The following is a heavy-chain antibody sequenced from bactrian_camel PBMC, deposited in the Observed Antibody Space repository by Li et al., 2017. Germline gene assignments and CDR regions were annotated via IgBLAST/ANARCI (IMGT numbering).Heavy chain of an antibody. Sequence: HVQLVESGGGSVQAGGSLRLSCEISGYTSSRSCMAWYRQVPGKEREGVASIATIGRNTYVAESVKGRFTVSQDAAKKTSYLQMNNLKTEDTAMYFCATRRFCRACVGTWGRRARYTYCEQGTQVTVS. CDR1: GYTSSRSC. D-gene: IGHD3*01. CDR2: IATIGRNT. V-gene: IGHV3S54*01. J-gene: IGHJ4*01.